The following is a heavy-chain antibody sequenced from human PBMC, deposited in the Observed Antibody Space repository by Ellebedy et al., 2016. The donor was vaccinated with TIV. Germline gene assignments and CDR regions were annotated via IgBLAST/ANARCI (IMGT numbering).Heavy chain of an antibody. CDR2: IDPSDSYT. J-gene: IGHJ3*02. V-gene: IGHV5-10-1*01. Sequence: PGGSLRLSCQTSGYTFKDFSISWVRQMPGKGLEWMGKIDPSDSYTNYGPSFQGHVTFSADKSISTTYLQWSSLKASDTAMYYCARRRISSYNLITDDNAFDIWGQGTMVTVSS. CDR3: ARRRISSYNLITDDNAFDI. D-gene: IGHD3-22*01. CDR1: GYTFKDFS.